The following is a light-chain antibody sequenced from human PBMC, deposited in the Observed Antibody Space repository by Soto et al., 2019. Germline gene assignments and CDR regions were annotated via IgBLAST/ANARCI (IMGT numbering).Light chain of an antibody. J-gene: IGKJ2*01. V-gene: IGKV1-33*01. CDR1: QDISNY. CDR2: DAS. CDR3: QQYDNLPPYT. Sequence: DIPMTQSPSSLSASVGDRVTITCQASQDISNYLNWYQQKPGKAPKLLIYDASNLETGVPSRFSGSGSGTDFTFTISSLQPEDSATYYCQQYDNLPPYTFGQGTKLEIK.